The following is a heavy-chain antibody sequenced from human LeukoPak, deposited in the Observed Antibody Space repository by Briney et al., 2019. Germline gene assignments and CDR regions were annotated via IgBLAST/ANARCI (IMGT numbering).Heavy chain of an antibody. CDR2: ISYDGNNK. V-gene: IGHV3-30*18. CDR3: AKYQRQWLPKGGFDY. Sequence: PGGSLRLSCAASGFTFSSYGMHWVRPAPGKGLERVAVISYDGNNKYYADSVKGRFTISRDNSKNTLYLQMDNLRAEDTAVYYCAKYQRQWLPKGGFDYWRQGTLVTVSS. CDR1: GFTFSSYG. D-gene: IGHD6-19*01. J-gene: IGHJ4*02.